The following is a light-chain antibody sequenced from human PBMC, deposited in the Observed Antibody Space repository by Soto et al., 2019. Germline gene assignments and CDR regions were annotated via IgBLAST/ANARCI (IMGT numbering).Light chain of an antibody. J-gene: IGKJ4*01. CDR2: AAS. CDR3: QQGHSIPLT. V-gene: IGKV1-39*01. CDR1: QSINNY. Sequence: DIQMTQSPSSLSASVGDRVTITCRASQSINNYLNWYQQKPGKVPKLLIYAASSLQSGVPSRFSGSGSGTDFTLTISNLQPEDFAAYFCQQGHSIPLTFGGGTKVDIK.